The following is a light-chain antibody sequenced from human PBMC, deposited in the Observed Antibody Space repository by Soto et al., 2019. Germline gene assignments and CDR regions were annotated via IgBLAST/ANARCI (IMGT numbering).Light chain of an antibody. Sequence: QSVLTQPPSVSAAPGQKVTISCSGSTSNIGNNFVSWYQQLPGTAPKLLICENDKRPSRIPDRFSGSTSGTSATLVITVLQAGDEADYSCASWDAKQFGGGTKLTVL. CDR2: END. V-gene: IGLV1-51*02. J-gene: IGLJ2*01. CDR1: TSNIGNNF. CDR3: ASWDAKQ.